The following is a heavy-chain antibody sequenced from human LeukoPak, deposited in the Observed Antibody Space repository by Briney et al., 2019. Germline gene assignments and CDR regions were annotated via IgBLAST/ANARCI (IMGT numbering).Heavy chain of an antibody. CDR1: GYTFTKYG. D-gene: IGHD6-19*01. V-gene: IGHV1-18*01. J-gene: IGHJ6*03. CDR2: ISAYNGNT. Sequence: ASVKFSCKASGYTFTKYGINWVRQAPGQGLEWMGWISAYNGNTNYAQKLQGRVTMTTDTSTSTAYMELRSLRSDDTAVYYCARAGFYYYLVVWGKGTGVSVSS. CDR3: ARAGFYYYLVV.